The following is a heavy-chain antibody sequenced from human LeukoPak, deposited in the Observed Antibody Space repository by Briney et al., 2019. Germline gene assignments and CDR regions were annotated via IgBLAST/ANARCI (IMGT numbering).Heavy chain of an antibody. J-gene: IGHJ6*03. CDR3: ARGYYYYYMDV. Sequence: QSGGSLRLSCAASRFTFSSYGMHGVRQAPGKGLEWVAVISYDGSNKYYADSVKGRFTISRDNSKNTLYLQMNSLRAEDTAVYYCARGYYYYYMDVWGKGTTVTVSS. CDR2: ISYDGSNK. CDR1: RFTFSSYG. V-gene: IGHV3-30*03.